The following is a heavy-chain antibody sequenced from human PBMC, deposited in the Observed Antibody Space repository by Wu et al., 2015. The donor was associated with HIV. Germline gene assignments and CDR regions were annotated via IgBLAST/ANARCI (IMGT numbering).Heavy chain of an antibody. Sequence: QVQPQQWGAGLLKPSETLSLTCAVYGGSFSGYYWSWIRQPPGKGLEWIGEINHSGSTNYNPSLKSRGTISVDTSKNQFSLKLSSVTAADTAVYYCARHGGEDCSGGSCYYGWVDPWGQGTLVTVSS. CDR2: INHSGST. CDR3: ARHGGEDCSGGSCYYGWVDP. D-gene: IGHD2-15*01. J-gene: IGHJ5*02. CDR1: GGSFSGYY. V-gene: IGHV4-34*01.